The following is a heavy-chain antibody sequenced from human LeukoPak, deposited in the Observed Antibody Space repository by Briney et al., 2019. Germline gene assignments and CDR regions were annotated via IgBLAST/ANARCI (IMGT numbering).Heavy chain of an antibody. J-gene: IGHJ6*02. V-gene: IGHV3-66*01. CDR3: ARVAFYYYGMDV. D-gene: IGHD3-3*02. Sequence: GGSLRLSCAASGFTVSSNYMSWVRQAPGKGLEWVSVIYSGGSTYYADSVKGRFTISRDNSKNTLYLQMNSLRAEDTAVYYCARVAFYYYGMDVWGQGTTVTVSS. CDR2: IYSGGST. CDR1: GFTVSSNY.